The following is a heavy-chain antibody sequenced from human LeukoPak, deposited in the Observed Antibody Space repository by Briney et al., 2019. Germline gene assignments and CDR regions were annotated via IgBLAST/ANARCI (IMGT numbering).Heavy chain of an antibody. V-gene: IGHV4-30-4*08. D-gene: IGHD2-8*01. CDR2: IYYSGST. J-gene: IGHJ6*03. Sequence: SQTLSLTCTVSGASISSVDYYWSWLRQPPGTGLEWIGYIYYSGSTYYNPSLKSRVTMSVDTSKNQFSLKLSSVTAADTAVYYCARTVMAIAYYYMDVWGKGTTVTVSS. CDR3: ARTVMAIAYYYMDV. CDR1: GASISSVDYY.